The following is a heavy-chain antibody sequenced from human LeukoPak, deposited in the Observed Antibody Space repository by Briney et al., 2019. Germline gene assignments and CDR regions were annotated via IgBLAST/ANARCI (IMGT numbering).Heavy chain of an antibody. Sequence: SETLSLTCAVYGGSFSGYYWSWIRQPPGKGLEWIGEINHSGSTNYNPSLKSRVTISVDTSKNQFSLKLSSVTAADTAVYYCARDYYGSGSSNGNYYYYMDVWGKGTTVTVSS. J-gene: IGHJ6*03. CDR2: INHSGST. CDR3: ARDYYGSGSSNGNYYYYMDV. D-gene: IGHD3-10*01. V-gene: IGHV4-34*01. CDR1: GGSFSGYY.